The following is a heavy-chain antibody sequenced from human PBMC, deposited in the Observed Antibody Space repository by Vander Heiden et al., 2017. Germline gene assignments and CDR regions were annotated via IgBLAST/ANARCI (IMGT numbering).Heavy chain of an antibody. CDR3: ARDFGDYGDYVGWFDP. D-gene: IGHD4-17*01. J-gene: IGHJ5*02. CDR1: GYTFTGFY. Sequence: QVQLVQSGAEVKKPGASVKVSCKASGYTFTGFYMHWVRQAPGQGLEWMGWINPNSGGTNYAQKFQGRVTMTRDTSISTAYMERSRLRSDDTAVYYCARDFGDYGDYVGWFDPWGQGTLVTVSS. CDR2: INPNSGGT. V-gene: IGHV1-2*02.